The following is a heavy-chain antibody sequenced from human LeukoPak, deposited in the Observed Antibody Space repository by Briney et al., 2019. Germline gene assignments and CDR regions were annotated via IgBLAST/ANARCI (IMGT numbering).Heavy chain of an antibody. Sequence: PGRSLRLSCAASGFPFSSYGMHWVRQAPGKGLEWVAVASSDGDTTYYADSVKGRFTVSKDNSRNTLYLQMNSLRAEDTAVYYCAKEGSTTFREDFDCWGQGTLVTVSS. D-gene: IGHD3-16*01. J-gene: IGHJ4*02. CDR1: GFPFSSYG. CDR2: ASSDGDTT. CDR3: AKEGSTTFREDFDC. V-gene: IGHV3-30*18.